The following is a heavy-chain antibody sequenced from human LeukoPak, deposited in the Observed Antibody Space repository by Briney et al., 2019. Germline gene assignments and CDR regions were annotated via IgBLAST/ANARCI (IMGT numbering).Heavy chain of an antibody. J-gene: IGHJ4*02. CDR1: GFIFTTYG. CDR3: ASTSRFGELSSY. Sequence: PGGSLRLSCAASGFIFTTYGMHWVRQAPGKGLEWVAFIRYDGSNKYYADSVKGRFTISRDNSKNTLYLQMNSLTTEDTAVYYCASTSRFGELSSYWGQGTLVTVSS. D-gene: IGHD3-10*01. CDR2: IRYDGSNK. V-gene: IGHV3-30*02.